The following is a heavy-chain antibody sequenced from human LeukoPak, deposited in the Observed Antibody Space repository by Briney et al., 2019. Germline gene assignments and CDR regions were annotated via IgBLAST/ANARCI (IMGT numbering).Heavy chain of an antibody. CDR3: ARDPTTVTGFYYYYYYGMDV. D-gene: IGHD4-17*01. CDR2: ISAYNGNT. J-gene: IGHJ6*02. Sequence: GASVKVSCKASGYTFTSYGISWVRQAPGQGLEWMGWISAYNGNTNYAQKLQGRVTMTTDTSTSTAYMELRSLTSDDTAVYYCARDPTTVTGFYYYYYYGMDVWGQGTTVTVSS. V-gene: IGHV1-18*01. CDR1: GYTFTSYG.